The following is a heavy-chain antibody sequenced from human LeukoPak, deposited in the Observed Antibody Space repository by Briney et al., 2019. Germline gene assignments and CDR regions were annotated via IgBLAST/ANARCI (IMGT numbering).Heavy chain of an antibody. D-gene: IGHD5-12*01. Sequence: KPSETLSLTCTVSGGSISSYYWSWIRQPPGKGLEWIGYIYYSGSTNYNPSLKSRVTISVDTSKNQFSLKLSSVTAADTAVYYCARMGHGYSGYDLYWYFDLWGRGTLVTVSS. V-gene: IGHV4-59*01. J-gene: IGHJ2*01. CDR1: GGSISSYY. CDR2: IYYSGST. CDR3: ARMGHGYSGYDLYWYFDL.